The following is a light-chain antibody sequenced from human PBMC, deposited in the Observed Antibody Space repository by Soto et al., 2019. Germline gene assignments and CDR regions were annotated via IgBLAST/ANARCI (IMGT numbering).Light chain of an antibody. V-gene: IGKV3-20*01. J-gene: IGKJ1*01. CDR1: QSVSSNH. CDR2: GAS. Sequence: EIVLTQSPGTLSLSPGERATLSCRASQSVSSNHLAWYQQKPGQAPRLLIYGASGRATGTPDRFSGSGFGTDFTLTISRLEPEDSAVYYCQQYGSSLRTFGQGTKVEIK. CDR3: QQYGSSLRT.